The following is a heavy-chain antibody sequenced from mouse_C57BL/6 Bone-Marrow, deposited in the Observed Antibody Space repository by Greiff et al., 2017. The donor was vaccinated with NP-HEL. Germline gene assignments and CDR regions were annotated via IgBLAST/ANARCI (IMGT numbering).Heavy chain of an antibody. Sequence: EVQLVESGEGLVKPGGSLKLSCAASGFTFSSYAMSWVRQTPEKRLEWVAYISSGGDYIYYAATVKGRFTITKDEARNTLYPQMSSLKSEDTAMLYCTGEGRGRFAYWGQGTLVTVSA. CDR1: GFTFSSYA. CDR2: ISSGGDYI. V-gene: IGHV5-9-1*02. CDR3: TGEGRGRFAY. J-gene: IGHJ3*01.